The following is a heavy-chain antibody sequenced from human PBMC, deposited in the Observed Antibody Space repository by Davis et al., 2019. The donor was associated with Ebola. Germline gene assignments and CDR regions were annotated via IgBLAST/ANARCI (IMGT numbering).Heavy chain of an antibody. J-gene: IGHJ4*02. D-gene: IGHD1-26*01. CDR1: GYRFTSYW. Sequence: GESLKISCEGSGYRFTSYWIAWVRQMPASGLEWMGMIYPGDSDTIYSPSFQGQVTISADKSISTAYVQWNYLKASDTAMYYCARGVGPTRMLDNWGQGTLVTVTS. CDR2: IYPGDSDT. CDR3: ARGVGPTRMLDN. V-gene: IGHV5-51*01.